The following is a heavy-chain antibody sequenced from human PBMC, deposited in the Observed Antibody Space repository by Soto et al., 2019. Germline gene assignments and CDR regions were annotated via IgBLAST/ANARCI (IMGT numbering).Heavy chain of an antibody. CDR1: GDSISSGVYY. CDR2: IYYSGSP. V-gene: IGHV4-31*03. J-gene: IGHJ5*02. D-gene: IGHD2-8*02. CDR3: ARVGRHWSASHR. Sequence: QVQLQESGPGLVKPSQPLSLTCTVSGDSISSGVYYCSCIRQHPGKGLEWIGYIYYSGSPNYNPSLKRRLLISVDTSQNPFSLKLTSVTAWETSVYYCARVGRHWSASHRWGQGPLVTVSS.